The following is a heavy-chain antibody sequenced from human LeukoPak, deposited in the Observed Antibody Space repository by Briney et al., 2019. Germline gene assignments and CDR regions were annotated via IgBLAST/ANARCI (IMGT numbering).Heavy chain of an antibody. Sequence: GGSLRLSCAASGFTFSSYAMNWVRQAPGKGLEWVSSISSSSSYIYYADSVKGRFTISRDNAKNSLYLQMNSLRAEDTAVYYCAPTSVFPRITMNWGQGTLVTVSS. J-gene: IGHJ4*02. V-gene: IGHV3-21*01. D-gene: IGHD3-22*01. CDR3: APTSVFPRITMN. CDR1: GFTFSSYA. CDR2: ISSSSSYI.